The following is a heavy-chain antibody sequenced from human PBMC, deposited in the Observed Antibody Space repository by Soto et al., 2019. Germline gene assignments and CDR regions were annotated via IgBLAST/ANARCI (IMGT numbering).Heavy chain of an antibody. CDR2: IYTSGSP. CDR1: GVSISNYY. CDR3: ARLRSSSSDYFDY. V-gene: IGHV4-4*07. Sequence: QVQLQESGPGLVKPSETLSLTCTVSGVSISNYYWNWIRQSAGKGLQWIGRIYTSGSPNYNPSLKSRVTMSLDTSKNQFSLKLTSVTAADTAVYYCARLRSSSSDYFDYWGQGTLFTVSS. D-gene: IGHD6-6*01. J-gene: IGHJ4*02.